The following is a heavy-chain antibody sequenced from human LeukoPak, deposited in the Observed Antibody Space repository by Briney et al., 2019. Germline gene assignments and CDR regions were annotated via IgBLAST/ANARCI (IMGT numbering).Heavy chain of an antibody. J-gene: IGHJ6*02. CDR2: ISWDGGST. V-gene: IGHV3-43*01. CDR3: AKAITMVRGVTYYGMDV. CDR1: GFTFDDCT. Sequence: GGSLRLSCAASGFTFDDCTMHWVRQAPGKGLEWVSLISWDGGSTYYADSVKGRFTISRDNSKNSLYLQMNSLRTEDTALYYCAKAITMVRGVTYYGMDVWGQGTTVTVSS. D-gene: IGHD3-10*01.